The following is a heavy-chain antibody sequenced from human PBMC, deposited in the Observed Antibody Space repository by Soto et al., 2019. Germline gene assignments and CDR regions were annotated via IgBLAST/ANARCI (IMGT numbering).Heavy chain of an antibody. J-gene: IGHJ3*02. CDR2: MWYDGTNK. CDR1: GFTFRIYS. V-gene: IGHV3-33*01. D-gene: IGHD3-16*01. CDR3: ARDATFGTKRGSFDI. Sequence: QVQLVESGGGAVQPGRSLRRSCEASGFTFRIYSMHWVRQSPGKGLEWVAVMWYDGTNKYYGESVKGRFTISRDNPENTLYLQMNSLRVEDTAVYYCARDATFGTKRGSFDIWGHGTLVTVSS.